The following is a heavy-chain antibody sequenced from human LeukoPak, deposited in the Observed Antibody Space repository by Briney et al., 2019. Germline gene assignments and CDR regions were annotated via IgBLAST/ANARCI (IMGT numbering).Heavy chain of an antibody. Sequence: GEALKIFCKGFGYSFTSYWIGWVRQMPGKGLEWMGIIYPSDSDTRHSPSFQGQVTISVDKSISTAYLQWSSLKASDTAIYYCARMRGSYSFDYWGQGTLVTVSS. V-gene: IGHV5-51*01. CDR3: ARMRGSYSFDY. CDR2: IYPSDSDT. CDR1: GYSFTSYW. J-gene: IGHJ4*02. D-gene: IGHD1-26*01.